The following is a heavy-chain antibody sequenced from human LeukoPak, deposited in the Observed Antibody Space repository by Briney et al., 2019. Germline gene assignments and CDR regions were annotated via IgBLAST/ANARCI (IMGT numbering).Heavy chain of an antibody. J-gene: IGHJ4*02. Sequence: GGSLRLSCAASGFTFSSYAMSWVRQAPGKGLEWVSAISGSGGSTYYADSVKGRFTISRDNSKNTLYLQMNSLRAEDTALYYCAGGDSSGWYFDYWGQGILVTVSS. CDR1: GFTFSSYA. CDR3: AGGDSSGWYFDY. V-gene: IGHV3-23*01. CDR2: ISGSGGST. D-gene: IGHD6-19*01.